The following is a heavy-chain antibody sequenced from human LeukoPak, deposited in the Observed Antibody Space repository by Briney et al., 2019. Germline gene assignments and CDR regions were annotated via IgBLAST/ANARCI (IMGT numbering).Heavy chain of an antibody. CDR2: IYYSGST. J-gene: IGHJ6*03. Sequence: PSETLSLTCTVSGGSISSSSDYWGWIRQPPGKGLEWIGSIYYSGSTYYNPSLKSRVTISVDTSKNQFSLNLSSVTAADTAVYYCARGVGTTVTTGSAAYYYYYMDVWGTGTTVTISS. CDR3: ARGVGTTVTTGSAAYYYYYMDV. D-gene: IGHD4-17*01. V-gene: IGHV4-39*07. CDR1: GGSISSSSDY.